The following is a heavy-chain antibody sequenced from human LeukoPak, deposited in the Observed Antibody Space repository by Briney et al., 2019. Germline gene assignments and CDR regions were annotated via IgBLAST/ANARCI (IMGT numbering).Heavy chain of an antibody. J-gene: IGHJ4*02. CDR1: GGSISSGDYY. D-gene: IGHD3-10*01. CDR3: ARGAVLLWFGELLNYFDY. Sequence: SETLSLTCTVSGGSISSGDYYWSWIRQPPGKGLEWIGYIYYSGSTYYNPSLKSRATISVDTSKNQFSLKLSSVTAADTAVYYCARGAVLLWFGELLNYFDYWGQGTLVTVSS. V-gene: IGHV4-30-4*08. CDR2: IYYSGST.